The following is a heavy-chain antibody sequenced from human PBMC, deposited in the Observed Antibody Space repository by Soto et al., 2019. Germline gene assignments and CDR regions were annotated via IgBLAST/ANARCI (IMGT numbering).Heavy chain of an antibody. Sequence: GSLRLSCAASGFTVSSNYMSWVRQAPGKGLEWVSVIYSGGSTYYADSVKGRFTISRDNSKNTLYLQMNSLRAEDTAVYYCARDRRDCSSTSCYPLGYYYYYMDVWGKGTTVTVSS. V-gene: IGHV3-66*01. CDR3: ARDRRDCSSTSCYPLGYYYYYMDV. CDR2: IYSGGST. CDR1: GFTVSSNY. D-gene: IGHD2-2*01. J-gene: IGHJ6*03.